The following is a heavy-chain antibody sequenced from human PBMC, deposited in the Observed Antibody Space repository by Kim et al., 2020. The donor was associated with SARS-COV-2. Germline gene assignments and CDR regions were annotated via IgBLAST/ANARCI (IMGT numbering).Heavy chain of an antibody. CDR3: ARGAEHYDPDWGGYYYYMDV. Sequence: RVTISVDTSKNQFSLKLSSVTAADTAVYYCARGAEHYDPDWGGYYYYMDVWGKGTTVTVSS. V-gene: IGHV4-30-2*04. J-gene: IGHJ6*03. D-gene: IGHD3-3*01.